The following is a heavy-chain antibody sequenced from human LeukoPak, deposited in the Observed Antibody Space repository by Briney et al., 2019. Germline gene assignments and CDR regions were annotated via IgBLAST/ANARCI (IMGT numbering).Heavy chain of an antibody. J-gene: IGHJ6*03. CDR3: ARGGDTAMAPYYYYMDV. CDR2: INPSGGST. Sequence: ASVKVSCKASGYTFTSYYMHWVRQAPGQGLEWMGIINPSGGSTSYVQKFQGRVTMTRDMSTSTVYMELSSLRSEDTAVYYCARGGDTAMAPYYYYMDVWGKGATVTVSS. D-gene: IGHD5-18*01. CDR1: GYTFTSYY. V-gene: IGHV1-46*01.